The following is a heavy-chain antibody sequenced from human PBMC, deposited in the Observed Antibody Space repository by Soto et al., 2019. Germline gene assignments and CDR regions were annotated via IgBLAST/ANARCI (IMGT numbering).Heavy chain of an antibody. CDR2: TYYRSKWYN. J-gene: IGHJ5*01. CDR3: ARAHWASDRYILEPFDP. V-gene: IGHV6-1*01. Sequence: PSQTLSLTCAISGDSVSSSSATWNWIRQSPSRGLEWLGRTYYRSKWYNDYAISVKSRITINPDTSKNQFSLQLNSVIPEDTAVYYCARAHWASDRYILEPFDPWGQGTLVTVSS. CDR1: GDSVSSSSAT. D-gene: IGHD1-1*01.